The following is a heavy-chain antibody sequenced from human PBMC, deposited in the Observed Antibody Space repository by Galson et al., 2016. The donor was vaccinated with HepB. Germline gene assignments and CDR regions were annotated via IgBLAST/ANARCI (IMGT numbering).Heavy chain of an antibody. Sequence: SLRLSCASSGFIFGDHAMSWFRQAPGKGLEWVGFIRSEAYGRTTAHAASVNGRYTISRDDSKSIAYLQMHSLKTEDTAVYYCARDMGRDGYISPGTDYWGQGTLVTVSS. D-gene: IGHD5-24*01. CDR1: GFIFGDHA. CDR3: ARDMGRDGYISPGTDY. V-gene: IGHV3-49*03. CDR2: IRSEAYGRTT. J-gene: IGHJ4*02.